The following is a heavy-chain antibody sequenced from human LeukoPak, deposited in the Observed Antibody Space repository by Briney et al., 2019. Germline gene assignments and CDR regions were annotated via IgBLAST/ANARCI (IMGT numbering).Heavy chain of an antibody. Sequence: GGSLRLSCAASGFTFSSYAMSWVRQAPGKGLEWVSYIDTSSSTIYYADSVKGRFTISRDNAKNSLYLQMNSLRAEDTAVYYCARGPNLGNYMDVWGKGTTVTVS. CDR3: ARGPNLGNYMDV. CDR2: IDTSSSTI. V-gene: IGHV3-48*04. J-gene: IGHJ6*03. D-gene: IGHD5-24*01. CDR1: GFTFSSYA.